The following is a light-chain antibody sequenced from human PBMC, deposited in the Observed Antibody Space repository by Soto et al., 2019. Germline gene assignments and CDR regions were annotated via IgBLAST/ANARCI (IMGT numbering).Light chain of an antibody. Sequence: DAVMTQSPLSLPVTLGQPASISCRSSQSLVYSDGNTYLNWFQQRPGQSPRRLIYNVSNRDSGVPERFSGSGSGTDFTLKISRVEAEDVGVYYCMQGTHWPRTFGQGTKVEIK. CDR1: QSLVYSDGNTY. J-gene: IGKJ1*01. CDR2: NVS. V-gene: IGKV2-30*01. CDR3: MQGTHWPRT.